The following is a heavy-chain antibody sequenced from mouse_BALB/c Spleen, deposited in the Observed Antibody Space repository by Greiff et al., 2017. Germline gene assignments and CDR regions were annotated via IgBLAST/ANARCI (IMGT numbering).Heavy chain of an antibody. V-gene: IGHV5-6-5*01. D-gene: IGHD2-4*01. CDR2: ISSGGST. J-gene: IGHJ4*01. CDR3: AREITTGHYYAMDY. CDR1: GFTFSSYA. Sequence: EVQLVESGGGLVKPGGSLKLSCAASGFTFSSYAMSWVRQTPEKRLEWVASISSGGSTYYPDSVKGRFTISRDNARNILYLQMSSLRSEDTAMYYCAREITTGHYYAMDYWGQGTSVTVSS.